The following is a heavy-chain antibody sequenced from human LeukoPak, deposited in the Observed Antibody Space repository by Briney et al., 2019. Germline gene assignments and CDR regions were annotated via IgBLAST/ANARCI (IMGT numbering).Heavy chain of an antibody. CDR1: GFTFSSYG. D-gene: IGHD6-13*01. CDR2: ISYDGSNK. CDR3: AKDGSSSGFDY. Sequence: GRSLRLSCAASGFTFSSYGMHWVRQAPGKGLEWVAVISYDGSNKYYADSVKGRFSISRDNSKNTLYLQMNSLRAEDTAVYYCAKDGSSSGFDYWGQGTLVTVSS. J-gene: IGHJ4*02. V-gene: IGHV3-30*18.